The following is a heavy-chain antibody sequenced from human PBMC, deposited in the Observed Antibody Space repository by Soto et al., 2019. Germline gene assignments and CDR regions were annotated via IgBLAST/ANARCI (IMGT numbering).Heavy chain of an antibody. CDR3: AGFMTTVSHNWFDP. J-gene: IGHJ5*02. Sequence: PGGSLRLSCAASGFTVSSNYMSWVRQAPGKGLEWVSVIYSGGSTYYADSVKGRFTISRDNSKNTLYLQMNSLRAEDTAVYYCAGFMTTVSHNWFDPWGQGTLVTVSS. V-gene: IGHV3-66*01. D-gene: IGHD4-17*01. CDR1: GFTVSSNY. CDR2: IYSGGST.